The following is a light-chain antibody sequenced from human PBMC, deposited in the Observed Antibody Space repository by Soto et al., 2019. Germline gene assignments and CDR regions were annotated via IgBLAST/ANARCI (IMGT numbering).Light chain of an antibody. CDR1: SSDVGGYNY. CDR2: EVT. V-gene: IGLV2-8*01. CDR3: SSHAGIINVV. J-gene: IGLJ3*02. Sequence: QSALTQPPSASGSPGQSVTISCTGTSSDVGGYNYVSWYQQPPGKAPKLMIYEVTKRPSGVPDRFSGSKSGNTASLTVSGLLAEDEADYYCSSHAGIINVVFGGGTQLTVL.